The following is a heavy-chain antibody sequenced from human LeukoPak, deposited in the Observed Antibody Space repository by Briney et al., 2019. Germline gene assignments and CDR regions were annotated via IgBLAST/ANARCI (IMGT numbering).Heavy chain of an antibody. J-gene: IGHJ4*02. CDR2: IYYSGST. V-gene: IGHV4-39*01. Sequence: SLLLTCTVSFRCNGRWSHLRAAVRKPPGLGLPRLGSIYYSGSTYYNPSLQSRVTISVDASKNQFSLKLSSVSAADTAVYYCARHAPSCYDSSFDDWGKGTLVTVSS. D-gene: IGHD5-12*01. CDR1: FRCNGRWSHL. CDR3: ARHAPSCYDSSFDD.